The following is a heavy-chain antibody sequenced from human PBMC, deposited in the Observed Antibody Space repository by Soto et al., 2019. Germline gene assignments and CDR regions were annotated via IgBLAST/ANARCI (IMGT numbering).Heavy chain of an antibody. D-gene: IGHD1-1*01. V-gene: IGHV4-39*01. CDR3: KKVSSGWFGH. Sequence: SETLSLTCTVSGGSISSRIYYWGWIRQSPGKGLEWIGNIYYSGSTEYNPSLKSRVTISVDTSKNQFSLRLNSVTAADTAVYYWKKVSSGWFGHWGQGTLVTVSS. CDR1: GGSISSRIYY. CDR2: IYYSGST. J-gene: IGHJ5*02.